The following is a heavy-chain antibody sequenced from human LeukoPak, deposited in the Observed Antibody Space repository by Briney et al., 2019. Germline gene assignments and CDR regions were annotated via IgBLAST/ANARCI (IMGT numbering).Heavy chain of an antibody. CDR2: ISSSSSYI. J-gene: IGHJ6*03. CDR3: ARVSASRGSYPNYYYYYYMDV. D-gene: IGHD1-26*01. Sequence: GGSLRLSCAASGFTFSSYSMNWVRQAPGKGLEWVSSISSSSSYIYYADSVKGRFTISRDNAKNSLYLQMNSLKTEDTAVYYCARVSASRGSYPNYYYYYYMDVWGKGTTVTVSS. V-gene: IGHV3-21*04. CDR1: GFTFSSYS.